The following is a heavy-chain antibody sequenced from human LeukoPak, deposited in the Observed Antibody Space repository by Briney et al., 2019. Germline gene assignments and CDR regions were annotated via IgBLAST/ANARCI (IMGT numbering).Heavy chain of an antibody. CDR2: INLKSGGT. V-gene: IGHV1-2*02. CDR1: GYTFTSYR. Sequence: ASVKVSCKASGYTFTSYRISWVRQAPGQGLEWMGWINLKSGGTNYAQKFQARVTMTRETSISTAYMELSRLRSDDTAVYYCAREDSTGYSSLDYWGQGTLVTVSS. D-gene: IGHD3-22*01. CDR3: AREDSTGYSSLDY. J-gene: IGHJ4*02.